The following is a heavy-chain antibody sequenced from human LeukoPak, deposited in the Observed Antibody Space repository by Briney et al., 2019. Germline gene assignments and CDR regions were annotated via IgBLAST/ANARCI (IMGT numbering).Heavy chain of an antibody. CDR1: GFPFNMFA. CDR3: SKEQRIRHCSEGVCMEGYYFDY. J-gene: IGHJ4*02. CDR2: LSRGGRST. V-gene: IGHV3-23*01. D-gene: IGHD2-8*01. Sequence: GSLRLSCTGSGFPFNMFAMNWVRQAPGRGLESVSGLSRGGRSTNYADSVKGRFTISRDTSKSMVFLQMNDLRPEDTAVYYCSKEQRIRHCSEGVCMEGYYFDYWGQGSLVTASS.